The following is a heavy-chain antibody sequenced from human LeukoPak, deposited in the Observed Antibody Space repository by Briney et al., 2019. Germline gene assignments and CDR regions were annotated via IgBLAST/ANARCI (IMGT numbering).Heavy chain of an antibody. CDR1: GFTFGDYA. CDR3: AKDRQIGYSYAVKGPLSD. CDR2: ISYDGSNK. V-gene: IGHV3-30*04. J-gene: IGHJ4*02. D-gene: IGHD5-18*01. Sequence: GGSLRLSCTASGFTFGDYAMTWVRQAPGKGLEWVAVISYDGSNKYYADSVKGRFTISRDNSKNTLYLQMNSLRAEDTAVYYCAKDRQIGYSYAVKGPLSDWGQGTLVTVSS.